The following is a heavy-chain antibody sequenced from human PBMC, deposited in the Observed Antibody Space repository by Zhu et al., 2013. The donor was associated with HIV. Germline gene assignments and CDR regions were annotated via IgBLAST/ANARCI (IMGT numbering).Heavy chain of an antibody. CDR3: ARGRSSSSLHNYGMDV. D-gene: IGHD6-13*01. V-gene: IGHV1-8*01. J-gene: IGHJ6*02. Sequence: QVQLVQSGDEVKKPGASVKVSCKTSGYSFTSYDINWVRQATGQGLEWMGWMNPHSGHSGYAQKFQGRGTMTMNTSISTVYMELSSLRSEDTAVYYCARGRSSSSLHNYGMDVWGQGTAITVTS. CDR1: GYSFTSYD. CDR2: MNPHSGHS.